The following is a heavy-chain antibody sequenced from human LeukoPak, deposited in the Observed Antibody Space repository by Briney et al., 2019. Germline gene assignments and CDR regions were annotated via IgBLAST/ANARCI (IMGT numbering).Heavy chain of an antibody. CDR2: INHSGST. CDR3: ARTGYSSGWVSNYYGMDV. D-gene: IGHD6-19*01. J-gene: IGHJ6*02. CDR1: GGSFSGYY. Sequence: SETLSLTCAVYGGSFSGYYWSWIRQPPGKGLEWIGEINHSGSTNYNPSLKSRVTISVDTSENQFSLKLSSVTAADTAVYYCARTGYSSGWVSNYYGMDVWGQGTTVTVSS. V-gene: IGHV4-34*01.